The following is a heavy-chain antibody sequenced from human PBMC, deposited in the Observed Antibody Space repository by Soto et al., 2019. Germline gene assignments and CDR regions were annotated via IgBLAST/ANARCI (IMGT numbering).Heavy chain of an antibody. J-gene: IGHJ4*02. D-gene: IGHD5-12*01. CDR2: IKSKTDGGTT. CDR1: GFTFSNAW. CDR3: WGGYEP. V-gene: IGHV3-15*07. Sequence: EVQLVESGGGLVKPGGSLRLSCAASGFTFSNAWMNWVRQAPGKGLEWVGRIKSKTDGGTTDYAAPVKGRFTISRDDSXXXXXXXXXXXXXXXXXXXYCWGGYEPGGQGTLVTVSS.